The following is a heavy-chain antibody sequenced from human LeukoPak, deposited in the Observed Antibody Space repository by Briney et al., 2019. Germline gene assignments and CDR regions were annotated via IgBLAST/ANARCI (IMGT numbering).Heavy chain of an antibody. D-gene: IGHD2-2*01. CDR1: GGSISSYY. CDR2: IYTSGST. V-gene: IGHV4-4*07. Sequence: PSETLSLTCTVSGGSISSYYWSWIRQPAGKGLEWIGRIYTSGSTNYNPSLKSRVTMSVDTSKNQFSLKLSSVTAADTAVYYCARDIVVVPAANMDAFDIWGQGTMVTVSS. J-gene: IGHJ3*02. CDR3: ARDIVVVPAANMDAFDI.